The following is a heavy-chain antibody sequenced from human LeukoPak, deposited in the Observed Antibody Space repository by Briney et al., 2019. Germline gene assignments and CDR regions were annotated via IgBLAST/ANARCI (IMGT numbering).Heavy chain of an antibody. D-gene: IGHD5-18*01. CDR2: IGTSSTTI. V-gene: IGHV3-48*04. J-gene: IGHJ3*02. CDR3: ARGGYSYGVRAPGVENNDAFDI. CDR1: GFTFSSYT. Sequence: PGGSLRLSCAASGFTFSSYTMNWVRQPPGKGLEWVSNIGTSSTTIYYADSVKGRFTISRDNAKNSLYLQMNSLRAEDTAVYYCARGGYSYGVRAPGVENNDAFDIWGQGTMVTVSS.